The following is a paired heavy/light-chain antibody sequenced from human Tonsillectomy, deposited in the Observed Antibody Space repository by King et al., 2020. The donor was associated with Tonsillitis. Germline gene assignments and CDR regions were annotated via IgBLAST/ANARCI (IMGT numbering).Light chain of an antibody. CDR1: ETIRSY. CDR3: QQSYNTPWT. Sequence: DIQMTQSPSSLSASVGGRVTITCRAGETIRSYLNWYQLKPGKAPKLLIYAASSLKSGVPSRFSGSGSGTDFTLTISNLQPEDFATYYCQQSYNTPWTFGQGTKVE. J-gene: IGKJ1*01. CDR2: AAS. V-gene: IGKV1-39*01.
Heavy chain of an antibody. V-gene: IGHV4-61*02. CDR3: ARENNWNYPGSYYYFMDV. J-gene: IGHJ6*03. CDR1: GGSISRGTYY. CDR2: IYSSGST. D-gene: IGHD1-7*01. Sequence: QVQLQESGPGLVTPSQTLSLTCTVSGGSISRGTYYWSWIRQPAGKGLEWIGRIYSSGSTSYNPSLKSRVTMSVDTSKNQFSLNLGSVTAADTAIYYCARENNWNYPGSYYYFMDVWGKGTTVTVSS.